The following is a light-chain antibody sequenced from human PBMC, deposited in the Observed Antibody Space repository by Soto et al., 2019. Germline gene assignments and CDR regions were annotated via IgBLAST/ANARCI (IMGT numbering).Light chain of an antibody. J-gene: IGLJ2*01. CDR3: SSYIISSTFVV. CDR1: SRDVGGYNY. V-gene: IGLV2-14*01. CDR2: EVS. Sequence: HSALTQPASVPGSPGQSITISCTGTSRDVGGYNYVSWHQQHPGKAPKVIITEVSNRPSGGSNRFSGSKSGNTASLTISGLQAYDEADYYCSSYIISSTFVVFGGGTKLTVL.